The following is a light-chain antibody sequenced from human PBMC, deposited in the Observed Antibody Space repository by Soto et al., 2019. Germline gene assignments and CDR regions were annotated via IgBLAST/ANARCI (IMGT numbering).Light chain of an antibody. Sequence: QSVLTQPASVSGSPGQSITISCTGTSSDDGSYNLVSWYQQHPGKAPKVMIYEGSKRPSGVSNRFSGSKSGNTASLTISGLQAEDEADYYCCSYAGSNTYVFGTGTKLTVL. CDR2: EGS. J-gene: IGLJ1*01. CDR1: SSDDGSYNL. CDR3: CSYAGSNTYV. V-gene: IGLV2-23*01.